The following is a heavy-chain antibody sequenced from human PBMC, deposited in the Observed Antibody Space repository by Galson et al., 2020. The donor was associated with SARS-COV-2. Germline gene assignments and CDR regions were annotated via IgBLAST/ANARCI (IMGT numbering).Heavy chain of an antibody. CDR1: GYTFSGYY. CDR2: MNPKSGAT. CDR3: ARGNRYYADF. V-gene: IGHV1-2*02. Sequence: GESLKISCKASGYTFSGYYIHWVRQAPGQGLEWMGWMNPKSGATIYAQRFQGRVAMTSDTSSRTASMELSRLTPDDTALYYCARGNRYYADFWGRGTLVTVSS. D-gene: IGHD3-10*01. J-gene: IGHJ4*02.